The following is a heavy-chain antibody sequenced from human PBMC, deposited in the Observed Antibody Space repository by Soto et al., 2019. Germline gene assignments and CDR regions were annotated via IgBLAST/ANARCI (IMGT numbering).Heavy chain of an antibody. Sequence: PGGSLRLSCAASGFTFSSYAMHWVRQAPGKGLEWVAVISYDGSNKYYADSVKGRFTISRDNSKNTLYLQMNSLRAEDTAVYYCARGHSMVRGVTMNWFDPWGQGTLVTVSS. CDR3: ARGHSMVRGVTMNWFDP. V-gene: IGHV3-30-3*01. CDR1: GFTFSSYA. D-gene: IGHD3-10*01. J-gene: IGHJ5*02. CDR2: ISYDGSNK.